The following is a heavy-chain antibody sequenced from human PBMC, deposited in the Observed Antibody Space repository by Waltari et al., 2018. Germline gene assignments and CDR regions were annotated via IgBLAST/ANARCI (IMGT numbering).Heavy chain of an antibody. V-gene: IGHV3-23*01. CDR1: GFTFIKFA. CDR2: ISGGGGGT. J-gene: IGHJ4*02. D-gene: IGHD3-10*01. CDR3: AKRFGSGSFDY. Sequence: EVQLLVSGGGLVQPGGSLRLSCAASGFTFIKFAMNWVRQAPGKGLEWVSDISGGGGGTNYADSVKGRFTISRDNSKNILFLQMNTLRAEDTAIYYCAKRFGSGSFDYWGQGTLVTVSS.